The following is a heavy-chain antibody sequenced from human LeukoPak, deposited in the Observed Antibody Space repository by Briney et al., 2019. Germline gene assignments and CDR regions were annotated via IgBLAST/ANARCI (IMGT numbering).Heavy chain of an antibody. CDR1: GYTFTSYY. V-gene: IGHV1-46*01. Sequence: ASVKVSCKASGYTFTSYYMHWVRRAPGQGLEWMGIINPSGGSTSYAQKFQGRVTMTRDTSTSTVYMELSSLRSEDTAVYYCAAAGWFGELSDYWGQGTLVTVSS. CDR2: INPSGGST. D-gene: IGHD3-10*01. J-gene: IGHJ4*02. CDR3: AAAGWFGELSDY.